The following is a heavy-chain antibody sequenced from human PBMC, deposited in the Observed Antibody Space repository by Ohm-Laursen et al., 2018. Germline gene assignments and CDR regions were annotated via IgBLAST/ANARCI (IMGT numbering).Heavy chain of an antibody. CDR3: ATQPPVEGTVTEY. D-gene: IGHD4-17*01. CDR1: GYALTELS. V-gene: IGHV1-24*01. Sequence: ASVKVSCKVSGYALTELSMHWVRQAPGKGLEWMGGFDPEDGETIYAQKFQGRVTMTEDTSTDTAYMELSSLRSEDTAVYYCATQPPVEGTVTEYWGQGTLVTVSS. CDR2: FDPEDGET. J-gene: IGHJ4*02.